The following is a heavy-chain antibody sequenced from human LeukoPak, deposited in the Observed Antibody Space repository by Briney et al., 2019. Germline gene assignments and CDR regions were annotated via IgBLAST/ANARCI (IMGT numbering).Heavy chain of an antibody. CDR1: GFTFDNYG. D-gene: IGHD3-10*02. CDR2: INWNGGST. CDR3: AELGITMIGGV. V-gene: IGHV3-20*04. Sequence: PGGSLRLSCAASGFTFDNYGMNWVRQAPGKGLEWVSGINWNGGSTGYAHSVKGRFTISRDNAKNSLYLQMNSLRAEDTAVYYCAELGITMIGGVWGKGTTVTISS. J-gene: IGHJ6*04.